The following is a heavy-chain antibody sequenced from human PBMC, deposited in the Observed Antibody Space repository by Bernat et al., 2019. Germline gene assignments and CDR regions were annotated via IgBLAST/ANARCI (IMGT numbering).Heavy chain of an antibody. CDR1: GGSISSDGYY. Sequence: QVQLQESGPGLVKPSQTLSLTCTVSGGSISSDGYYWSWIRQHPGKGLEWIGYIYYSGSTYYNPSLESRVTISVDTSKRQFSLRLSSVTAADTAVYYCARSFGSSSWYFDLWGRGTLVSVSS. J-gene: IGHJ2*01. CDR3: ARSFGSSSWYFDL. D-gene: IGHD6-13*01. CDR2: IYYSGST. V-gene: IGHV4-31*03.